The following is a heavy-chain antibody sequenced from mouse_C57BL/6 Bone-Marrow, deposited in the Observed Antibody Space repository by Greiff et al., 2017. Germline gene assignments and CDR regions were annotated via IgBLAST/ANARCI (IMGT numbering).Heavy chain of an antibody. J-gene: IGHJ2*01. D-gene: IGHD3-3*01. CDR1: GYTFTDYY. CDR2: IYPGSGNT. V-gene: IGHV1-76*01. Sequence: VKVVESGAELVRPGASVKLSCKASGYTFTDYYINWVKQRPGQGLEWIARIYPGSGNTYYNEKFKGKATLTAEKSSSTAYMQLSSLTSEDSAVYFCARRRAYLDYWGQGTTLTVSS. CDR3: ARRRAYLDY.